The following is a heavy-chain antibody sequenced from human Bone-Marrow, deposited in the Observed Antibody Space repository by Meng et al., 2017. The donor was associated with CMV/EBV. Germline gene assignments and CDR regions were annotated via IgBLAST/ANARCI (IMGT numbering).Heavy chain of an antibody. D-gene: IGHD6-13*01. CDR2: ISWSSATI. CDR1: GFTFNSYS. Sequence: GGSLRLSCAASGFTFNSYSMNWVRQAPGKGLEWVAYISWSSATIYYADSVKGRFTISRDNAKNSLYLQMNSLRAEDTAVYYCARDLSIWAAGYGMDVWGQGTTVTVYS. V-gene: IGHV3-48*04. CDR3: ARDLSIWAAGYGMDV. J-gene: IGHJ6*02.